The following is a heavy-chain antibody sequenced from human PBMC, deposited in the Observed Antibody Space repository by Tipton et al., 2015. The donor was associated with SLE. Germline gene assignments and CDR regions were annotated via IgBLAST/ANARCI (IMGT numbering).Heavy chain of an antibody. CDR1: GFTFSSYA. J-gene: IGHJ4*02. D-gene: IGHD2-15*01. CDR3: ARDLSSTQYCSGGSCYPDY. CDR2: ISYDGSNK. Sequence: SLRLSCAASGFTFSSYAMHWVRQAPGKGLEWVAVISYDGSNKYYADSVKGRFTISRDNSKNTLYLQMNSLRAEGTAVYYCARDLSSTQYCSGGSCYPDYWGQGTLVTVSS. V-gene: IGHV3-30*04.